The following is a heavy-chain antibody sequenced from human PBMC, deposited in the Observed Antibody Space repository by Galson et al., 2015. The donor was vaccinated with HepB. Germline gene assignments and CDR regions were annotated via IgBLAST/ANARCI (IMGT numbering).Heavy chain of an antibody. Sequence: SETLSLTCTVSGGSISSSTYYWGWIRQPPGKGLEWIGTIYYNGNTYYNPSLKSRVTISVDTSKNQFSLKLSSVTAADTAVYYCAGHEMGPNTPFSFWGQGTLVTVSS. CDR3: AGHEMGPNTPFSF. D-gene: IGHD5-24*01. V-gene: IGHV4-39*01. CDR2: IYYNGNT. CDR1: GGSISSSTYY. J-gene: IGHJ4*02.